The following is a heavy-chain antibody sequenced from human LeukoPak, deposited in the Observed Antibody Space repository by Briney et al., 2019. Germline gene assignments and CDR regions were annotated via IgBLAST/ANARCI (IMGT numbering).Heavy chain of an antibody. D-gene: IGHD3-10*01. CDR1: GGSISSSSYY. J-gene: IGHJ4*02. CDR3: ARAAPMVRGVPLDY. Sequence: SETLSLTCTVSGGSISSSSYYWGWIRQPPGKGLEWIGSIYYSGSTYYNPSLKSRVTISVDTPKNQFSLKLSSVTAADTAVYYCARAAPMVRGVPLDYWGQGTLVTVSS. V-gene: IGHV4-39*07. CDR2: IYYSGST.